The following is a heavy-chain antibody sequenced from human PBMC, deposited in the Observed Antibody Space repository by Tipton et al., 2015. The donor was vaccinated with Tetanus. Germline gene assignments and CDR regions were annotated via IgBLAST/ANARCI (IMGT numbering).Heavy chain of an antibody. CDR2: VHPRGGT. J-gene: IGHJ4*02. CDR3: ARPIKQWLVPVDS. Sequence: TLSLTCTVSGDSISRGGYFWNWIRQPPGKGLGWIGEVHPRGGTNYNPSLKSRFTISLETSKTHFYLNLSSGTAADTAVYYCARPIKQWLVPVDSWGQGTLVTVSS. CDR1: GDSISRGGYF. D-gene: IGHD6-19*01. V-gene: IGHV4-34*01.